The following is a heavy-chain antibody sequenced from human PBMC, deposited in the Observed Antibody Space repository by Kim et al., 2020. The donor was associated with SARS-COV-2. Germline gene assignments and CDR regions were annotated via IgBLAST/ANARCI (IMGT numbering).Heavy chain of an antibody. Sequence: GESLKISCKGSGYSFTSYWISWVRQMPGKGLEWMGRIDPSDSYTNYSPSFQGHVTISADKSISTAYLQWSSLKASDTAMYYCARHSHKWLVPQYGMDVWGQGTTVTVSS. CDR2: IDPSDSYT. CDR3: ARHSHKWLVPQYGMDV. D-gene: IGHD6-19*01. CDR1: GYSFTSYW. J-gene: IGHJ6*02. V-gene: IGHV5-10-1*01.